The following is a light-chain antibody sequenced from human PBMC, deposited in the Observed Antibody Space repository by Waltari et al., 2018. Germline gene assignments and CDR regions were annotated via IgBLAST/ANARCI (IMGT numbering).Light chain of an antibody. CDR2: AAS. CDR1: QSISSY. CDR3: QQSYSTPLT. V-gene: IGKV1-39*01. Sequence: DIQMTQSPSSLSASVGDRVTITCRASQSISSYLNWYQQKPGKAPKLLIYAASSLQSGVPSSFSGSGSGTDFTLTISSLQPEDYATYYWQQSYSTPLTFGPGTKVDIK. J-gene: IGKJ3*01.